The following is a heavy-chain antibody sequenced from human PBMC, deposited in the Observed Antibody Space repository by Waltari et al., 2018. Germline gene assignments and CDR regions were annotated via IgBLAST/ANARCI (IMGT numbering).Heavy chain of an antibody. CDR2: INPKNGDT. Sequence: LVPSGAEVKKPGASVKVSCKASGYTFTGYAILWVRQAPGQGLEWMGRINPKNGDTHYAQNVRGRVALTTDTSTNTAFMELPRLGSDDTAVYYCLRDSSGSHFDYWGQGTLVTVSS. CDR3: LRDSSGSHFDY. V-gene: IGHV1-2*06. J-gene: IGHJ4*02. D-gene: IGHD3-22*01. CDR1: GYTFTGYA.